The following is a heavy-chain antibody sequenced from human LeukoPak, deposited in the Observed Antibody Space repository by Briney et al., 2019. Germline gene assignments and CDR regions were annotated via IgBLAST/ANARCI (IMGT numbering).Heavy chain of an antibody. J-gene: IGHJ4*02. Sequence: SETLSLTCAVYGGSFSGYYWSWIRQPPGKGLEWIGEINHSGSTNYNPSLKSRVTISVDTSKNQFSLKLSSVTAADTAVYYCARAGYSSSWYPVGGNRYLDYWGQGTLVTVSS. CDR2: INHSGST. V-gene: IGHV4-34*01. D-gene: IGHD6-13*01. CDR1: GGSFSGYY. CDR3: ARAGYSSSWYPVGGNRYLDY.